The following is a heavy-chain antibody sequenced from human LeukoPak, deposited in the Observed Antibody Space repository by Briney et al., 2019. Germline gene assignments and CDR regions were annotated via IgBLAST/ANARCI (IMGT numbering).Heavy chain of an antibody. D-gene: IGHD2-2*01. V-gene: IGHV4-34*01. CDR2: STHSGST. CDR1: GGSFSGHY. J-gene: IGHJ4*02. Sequence: SETLSLTCAVYGGSFSGHYWTWIRQPPGKGLEWIGESTHSGSTNYNPSLKSRVTISVDTSKNQFSLKLTSVSAAYTAVYHCARGRTGAAALDFWGPGTLVTASS. CDR3: ARGRTGAAALDF.